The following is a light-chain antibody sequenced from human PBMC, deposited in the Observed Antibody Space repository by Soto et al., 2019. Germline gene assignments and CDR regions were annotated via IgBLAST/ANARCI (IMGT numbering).Light chain of an antibody. V-gene: IGLV2-11*01. CDR2: TVT. J-gene: IGLJ1*01. CDR1: SSDIGGYNY. CDR3: RSYAGSSSYV. Sequence: QSALTQPRSVSWAPGQSVTISCTGTSSDIGGYNYVSWYQQHPGKAPKLMIYTVTKRPSGVPDRFSGSKSDNTASLTISGLQADDEADYYCRSYAGSSSYVFGTGTKVTVL.